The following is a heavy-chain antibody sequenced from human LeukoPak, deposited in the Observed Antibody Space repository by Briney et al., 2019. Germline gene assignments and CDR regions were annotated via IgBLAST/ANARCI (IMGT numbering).Heavy chain of an antibody. CDR1: GFTVSSNY. CDR3: ARDSPYGSGTYLAD. V-gene: IGHV3-53*01. CDR2: IYSGGST. J-gene: IGHJ4*02. D-gene: IGHD3-10*01. Sequence: AGGSLRLSCAASGFTVSSNYMSWVRQAPGKGLEWVSVIYSGGSTYYADSVKGRFTISRDNSKNSLYLQMNSLRAEDTAVYYYARDSPYGSGTYLADWGQGTLVTVSS.